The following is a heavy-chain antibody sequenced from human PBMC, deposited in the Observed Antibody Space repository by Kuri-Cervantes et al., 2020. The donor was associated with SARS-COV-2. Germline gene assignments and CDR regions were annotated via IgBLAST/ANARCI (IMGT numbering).Heavy chain of an antibody. CDR2: IKQDGSEK. J-gene: IGHJ1*01. D-gene: IGHD3-3*01. V-gene: IGHV3-7*03. CDR1: GFTFSSYW. Sequence: GGSLRLSCAASGFTFSSYWMSWVRQAPGKGLEWVANIKQDGSEKYYVDSVKGRFTISRDNAKNSLYLQMNSLRVEDTAVYYCAKSSTITIFGVVIIPEYFQHWGQGTLVTVSS. CDR3: AKSSTITIFGVVIIPEYFQH.